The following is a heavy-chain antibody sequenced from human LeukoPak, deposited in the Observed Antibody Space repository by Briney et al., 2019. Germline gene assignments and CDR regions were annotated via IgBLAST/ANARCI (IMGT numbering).Heavy chain of an antibody. CDR3: ASERPFYDYVWGSYRSFDY. D-gene: IGHD3-16*02. V-gene: IGHV3-7*01. CDR1: GFTFSSYW. J-gene: IGHJ4*02. Sequence: GGSLRLSCAASGFTFSSYWMSWVRQAPGKGLEWVANIKQDGSEKYYVDSVKGRFTISRDNAKNSLYLQMNSLRAEDTAVYYCASERPFYDYVWGSYRSFDYWGQGTLVTVSS. CDR2: IKQDGSEK.